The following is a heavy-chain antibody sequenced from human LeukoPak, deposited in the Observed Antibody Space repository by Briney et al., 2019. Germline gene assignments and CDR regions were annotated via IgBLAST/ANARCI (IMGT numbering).Heavy chain of an antibody. Sequence: PGRSLRLSCAASGFTFDDYAMHWVRQAPGKSLEWVSGISWNSGSIGYADSVKGRFTISRDNAKNSLYLQMNSLRAEDTALYYCAKFASVEYYAPYYFDYWGQGTLVTVSS. CDR2: ISWNSGSI. CDR3: AKFASVEYYAPYYFDY. CDR1: GFTFDDYA. V-gene: IGHV3-9*01. D-gene: IGHD2-2*01. J-gene: IGHJ4*02.